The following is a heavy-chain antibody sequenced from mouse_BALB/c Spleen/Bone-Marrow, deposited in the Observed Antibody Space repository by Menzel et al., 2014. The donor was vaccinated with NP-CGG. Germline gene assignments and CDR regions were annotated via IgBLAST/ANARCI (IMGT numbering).Heavy chain of an antibody. D-gene: IGHD2-4*01. CDR1: GFNIKDTY. Sequence: VQLQQPGAELVKPGASVKLSCTASGFNIKDTYMHWVKQRPEQGLEWIGRIDPANGNTKYDPKFQGKATITAGTSSNTAYLQLSSLTSEDTAVYYCARGYYDYDLDYWGQGTTLTVSS. CDR2: IDPANGNT. J-gene: IGHJ2*01. CDR3: ARGYYDYDLDY. V-gene: IGHV14-3*02.